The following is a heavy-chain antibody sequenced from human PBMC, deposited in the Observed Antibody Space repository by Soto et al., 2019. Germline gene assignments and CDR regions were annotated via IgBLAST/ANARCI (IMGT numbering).Heavy chain of an antibody. D-gene: IGHD4-17*01. Sequence: EVQLLESGGGLVQPGGSLRLSCAGSGYTFRSSAMSWVRQAPGKGLEWGSSIRDSTEITDYADSVKGRFTISRDNSKNTLYLQMNSLTAEDTAVYYCATWYGDWYENYWGQGTLVTVSA. CDR1: GYTFRSSA. V-gene: IGHV3-23*01. CDR3: ATWYGDWYENY. CDR2: IRDSTEIT. J-gene: IGHJ4*02.